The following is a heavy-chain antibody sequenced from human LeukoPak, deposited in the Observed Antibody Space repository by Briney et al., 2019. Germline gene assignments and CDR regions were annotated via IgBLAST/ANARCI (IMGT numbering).Heavy chain of an antibody. Sequence: PSETLSLTCTVSGGSISSGGYYWSWIRQHPGKGLEWIGYIYYSGSTYYNPSLKSRVTISVDTSKNQFSLKLSSVTAADTAVYYCAREGNTAMGYFDYWGQGTLVTVSS. CDR1: GGSISSGGYY. V-gene: IGHV4-31*03. CDR2: IYYSGST. D-gene: IGHD5-18*01. J-gene: IGHJ4*02. CDR3: AREGNTAMGYFDY.